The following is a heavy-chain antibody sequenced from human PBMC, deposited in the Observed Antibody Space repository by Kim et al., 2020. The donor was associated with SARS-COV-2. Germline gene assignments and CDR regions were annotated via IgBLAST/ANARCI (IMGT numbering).Heavy chain of an antibody. CDR2: GRTT. V-gene: IGHV3-74*03. Sequence: GRTTTYADSVKGRFTISRDNAKNTLYLQMDSLRAEDTAVYYCAKGYFMDVWGQGTTVTVSS. J-gene: IGHJ6*02. D-gene: IGHD6-13*01. CDR3: AKGYFMDV.